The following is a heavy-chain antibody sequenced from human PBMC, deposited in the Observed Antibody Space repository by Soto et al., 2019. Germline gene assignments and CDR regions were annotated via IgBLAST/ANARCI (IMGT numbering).Heavy chain of an antibody. J-gene: IGHJ4*02. V-gene: IGHV1-69*06. D-gene: IGHD3-16*01. Sequence: QVQLVQSGAEVKKPGSSVKVSCKASGDTFTTYTINWVRQAPGQGLEWMGGIVPILGAGNYAQKFQGRVTITADRSRTAAYLERSSLRADETAVYYCAREGEGITAHRYWGQGTLVTGSS. CDR1: GDTFTTYT. CDR2: IVPILGAG. CDR3: AREGEGITAHRY.